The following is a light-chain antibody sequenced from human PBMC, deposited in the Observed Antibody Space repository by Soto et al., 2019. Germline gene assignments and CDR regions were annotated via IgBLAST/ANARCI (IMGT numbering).Light chain of an antibody. V-gene: IGLV2-14*01. CDR2: EVS. J-gene: IGLJ1*01. Sequence: QSALTQPASVSGSPGQSITISCTGTSSDVGDYNYVSWYQQLPGKAPKLMIYEVSRRPSGVSNRFSGSKSGNTASLTISGLQAEHEADYYCSSYTSTNSLYVFGTGTKVTVL. CDR3: SSYTSTNSLYV. CDR1: SSDVGDYNY.